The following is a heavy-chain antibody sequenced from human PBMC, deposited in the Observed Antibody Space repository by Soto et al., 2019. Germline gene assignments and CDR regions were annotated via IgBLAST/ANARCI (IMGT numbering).Heavy chain of an antibody. J-gene: IGHJ6*03. Sequence: QVQLVQSGAEVKKPGASVKVSCKASGYTFTSYDINWVRQATGQGLEWMGWMNRNSGNTGYAQKFQGRVTMTRNNSISTAYMELSSLRSEDTAVYYCARARRTSEVLRYFEIYYYYMDVWGKGTTVTASS. D-gene: IGHD3-9*01. V-gene: IGHV1-8*01. CDR2: MNRNSGNT. CDR1: GYTFTSYD. CDR3: ARARRTSEVLRYFEIYYYYMDV.